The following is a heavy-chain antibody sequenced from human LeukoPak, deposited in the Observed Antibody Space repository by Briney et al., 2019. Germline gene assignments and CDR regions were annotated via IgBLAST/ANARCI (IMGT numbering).Heavy chain of an antibody. CDR3: ARGLVGATFDY. CDR1: GFTVSSNY. J-gene: IGHJ4*02. D-gene: IGHD1-26*01. Sequence: GGSLRLSCAASGFTVSSNYMSWVRQAPRKGLEWVSVIYSGGSTYYADSVKGRFTISRDNSKNTLYLQMNSLRAEDTAVYYCARGLVGATFDYWGQGTLVTVSS. V-gene: IGHV3-66*01. CDR2: IYSGGST.